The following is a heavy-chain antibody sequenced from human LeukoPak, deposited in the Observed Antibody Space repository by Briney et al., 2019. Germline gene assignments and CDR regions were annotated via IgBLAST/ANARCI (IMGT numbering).Heavy chain of an antibody. CDR3: ARDLAYYYDSSGSGGAFDI. D-gene: IGHD3-22*01. Sequence: PSGTLSLTCAVSGGSISSSNWWSWVRQPPGKGLVWIGEIYHSGSTNYNPSLKNRVTISVDKSKNQFSLKLSSVTAADTAVYYCARDLAYYYDSSGSGGAFDIWGQGTMVTVSS. J-gene: IGHJ3*02. V-gene: IGHV4-4*02. CDR2: IYHSGST. CDR1: GGSISSSNW.